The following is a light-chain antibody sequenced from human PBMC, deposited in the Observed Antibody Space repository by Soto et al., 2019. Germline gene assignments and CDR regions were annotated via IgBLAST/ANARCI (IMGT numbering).Light chain of an antibody. J-gene: IGKJ1*01. Sequence: ALPMTPSPSSLSASVGDRVTITCRASQVIRNALGWYQQNPGKAPKLLTYGASNLQSGVPSRFSGSGSGTDFTLTITSLQPEDFATYDGLHDHNYPWTFGQGTKVYIK. CDR1: QVIRNA. V-gene: IGKV1-6*01. CDR2: GAS. CDR3: LHDHNYPWT.